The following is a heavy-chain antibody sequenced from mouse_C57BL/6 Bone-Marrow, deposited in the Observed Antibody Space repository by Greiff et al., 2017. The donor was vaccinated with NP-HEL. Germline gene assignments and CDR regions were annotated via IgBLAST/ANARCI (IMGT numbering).Heavy chain of an antibody. CDR1: GYAFSSSW. D-gene: IGHD3-2*02. J-gene: IGHJ3*01. CDR2: IYPGDGDT. V-gene: IGHV1-82*01. CDR3: ARDSSGYCWFAY. Sequence: ESGPELVKPGASVKISCKASGYAFSSSWMNWVKQRPGKGLEWIGRIYPGDGDTNYNGKFKGKATLTADKSSSTAYMQLSSLTSEDSAVYFCARDSSGYCWFAYWGQGTLVTVSA.